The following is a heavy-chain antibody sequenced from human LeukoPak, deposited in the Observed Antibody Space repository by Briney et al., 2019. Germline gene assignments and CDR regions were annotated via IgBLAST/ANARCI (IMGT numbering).Heavy chain of an antibody. Sequence: ASVKVSCKASGGTFSSYAISWVRQAPGQGLEWMGGFDPEDGETIYAQKFQGRVTMTEDTSTDTAYMELSSLRSEDTAVYYCATKRIAVAGTVDYWGQGTLVTVSS. CDR2: FDPEDGET. V-gene: IGHV1-24*01. J-gene: IGHJ4*02. D-gene: IGHD6-19*01. CDR3: ATKRIAVAGTVDY. CDR1: GGTFSSYA.